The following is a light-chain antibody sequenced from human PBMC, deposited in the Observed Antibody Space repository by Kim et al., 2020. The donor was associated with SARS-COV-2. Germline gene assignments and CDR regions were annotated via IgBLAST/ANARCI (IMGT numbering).Light chain of an antibody. Sequence: DIQMTQSPSSLSASVGARIPITCRASQGINNYLAWYQQKPGKPPKLLIYAASALQSGVPSRFSGSGSGTDFTLTVTSLQPEDVATYYCQKYDSAPWTFGLGTKVDIK. J-gene: IGKJ1*01. CDR1: QGINNY. CDR3: QKYDSAPWT. CDR2: AAS. V-gene: IGKV1-27*01.